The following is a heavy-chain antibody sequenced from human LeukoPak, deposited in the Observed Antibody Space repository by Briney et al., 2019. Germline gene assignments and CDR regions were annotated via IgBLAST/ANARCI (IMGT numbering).Heavy chain of an antibody. CDR3: ARFTMVRGVNVRWFDP. D-gene: IGHD3-10*01. CDR2: INHSGST. Sequence: PSETLSLTCAVYGGSFSGYYWSWIRQPPGKGLEWMGEINHSGSTNYNPSLKSRVTISVDTSKNQFSLKLSSVTAADTAVYYCARFTMVRGVNVRWFDPWGQGTLATVSS. V-gene: IGHV4-34*01. J-gene: IGHJ5*02. CDR1: GGSFSGYY.